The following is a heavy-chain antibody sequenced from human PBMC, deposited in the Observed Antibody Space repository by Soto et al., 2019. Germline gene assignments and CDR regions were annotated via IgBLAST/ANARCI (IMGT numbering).Heavy chain of an antibody. Sequence: QVQLQQWGAGLLKPSETLSLTCAVDGGSFSGYYWTWIRQPPGTGLEWIGEIKHSGSTHYNPSLKSPVTISVAPSKNQFSLKLTSVPAADTAVYYCARDKITGLFDYWGQGTRVTVSS. CDR3: ARDKITGLFDY. J-gene: IGHJ4*02. V-gene: IGHV4-34*01. D-gene: IGHD2-8*02. CDR1: GGSFSGYY. CDR2: IKHSGST.